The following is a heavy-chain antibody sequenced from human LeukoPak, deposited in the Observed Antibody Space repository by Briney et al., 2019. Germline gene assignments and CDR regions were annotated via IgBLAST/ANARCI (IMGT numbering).Heavy chain of an antibody. CDR2: IKSDGST. Sequence: GGSLRLSCAASGFTFSSYWMHWVRQAPGKGLVWVSRIKSDGSTNYADSVKGRFTISRDNAKNTLSLQMNSLRAEDTGVYYCAGAPSEIGGYYPEYFRHWGQGTLVTVSS. V-gene: IGHV3-74*01. D-gene: IGHD3-22*01. CDR3: AGAPSEIGGYYPEYFRH. J-gene: IGHJ1*01. CDR1: GFTFSSYW.